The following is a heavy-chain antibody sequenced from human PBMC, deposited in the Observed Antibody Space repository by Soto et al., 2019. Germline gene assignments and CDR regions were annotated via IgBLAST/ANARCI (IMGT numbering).Heavy chain of an antibody. CDR2: FDPEDGET. J-gene: IGHJ6*02. D-gene: IGHD6-6*01. Sequence: VASVKVSCKVSGYTLTELSMHWVRQAPGKGLEWMGGFDPEDGETIYAQKFQGRVTMTEDTSTDTAYMELSSLRSEDTAVYYCATVLEYSSSPDGYYYGMDVWGQGTTVTVSS. CDR3: ATVLEYSSSPDGYYYGMDV. V-gene: IGHV1-24*01. CDR1: GYTLTELS.